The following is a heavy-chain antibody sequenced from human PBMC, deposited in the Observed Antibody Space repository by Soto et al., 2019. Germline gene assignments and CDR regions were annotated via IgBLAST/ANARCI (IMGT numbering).Heavy chain of an antibody. D-gene: IGHD2-2*01. J-gene: IGHJ3*02. CDR2: IFPIFVTA. Sequence: SVKVSCKASGGTFSSYAISWVRQAPGQGLEWMGGIFPIFVTANYAQKFQGRVTITADESTSTAYMELSSLRSEDTAVYYCARDKGGAAAMRGEYDASDIRR. CDR1: GGTFSSYA. V-gene: IGHV1-69*13. CDR3: ARDKGGAAAMRGEYDASDI.